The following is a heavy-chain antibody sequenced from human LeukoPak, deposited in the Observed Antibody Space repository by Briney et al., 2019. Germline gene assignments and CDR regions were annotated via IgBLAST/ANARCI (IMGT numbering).Heavy chain of an antibody. CDR1: GFTFSSYS. V-gene: IGHV3-21*01. D-gene: IGHD3-3*01. CDR3: ARDYDFWSGHYYFDY. Sequence: GGSLRLSCAASGFTFSSYSMNWVRQAPGEGLEWVSSISSSSSYIYYADSVKGRFTISRDNAKNSLYLQMNSLRAEDTAVYYCARDYDFWSGHYYFDYWGQGTLVTVSS. J-gene: IGHJ4*02. CDR2: ISSSSSYI.